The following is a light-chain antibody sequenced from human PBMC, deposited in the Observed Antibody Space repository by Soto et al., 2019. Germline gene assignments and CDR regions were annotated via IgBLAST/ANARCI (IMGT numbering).Light chain of an antibody. CDR3: HQYYKWPLT. CDR2: DAS. J-gene: IGKJ4*01. Sequence: EIVLTQSPAPPSVCLRELVTLSSRASQSAISNLAWYQQKPGQTPRLLIYDASTRATDIPARFSGSGSGTDFTLTISSLLSEDFAVYYCHQYYKWPLTFGGGTKVDI. V-gene: IGKV3-15*01. CDR1: QSAISN.